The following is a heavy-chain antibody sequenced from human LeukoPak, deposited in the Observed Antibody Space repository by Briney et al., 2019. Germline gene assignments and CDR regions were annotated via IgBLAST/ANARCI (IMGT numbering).Heavy chain of an antibody. CDR2: INHSGST. CDR3: ARSVKNASYYYDSSGYKGYFDY. CDR1: GGSFSGYY. J-gene: IGHJ4*02. V-gene: IGHV4-34*01. Sequence: SQTLSLTCAVYGGSFSGYYWSWIRQPPGKGLEWIGEINHSGSTNYNPSLKSRVTISVDTSKNQFSLKLSSVTAADTAVYYCARSVKNASYYYDSSGYKGYFDYWGQGTLVTVSS. D-gene: IGHD3-22*01.